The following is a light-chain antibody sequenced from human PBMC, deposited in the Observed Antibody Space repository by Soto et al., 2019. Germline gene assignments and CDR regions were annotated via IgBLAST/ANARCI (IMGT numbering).Light chain of an antibody. CDR2: AAS. CDR1: QSINSY. J-gene: IGKJ2*01. V-gene: IGKV1-39*01. Sequence: DIQMTQSPSSLSASVGDRVTITCRASQSINSYLNWYQQKPGKVPKLLISAASSFQSGVPSRFSGSGSGTDFTLTISSLQPEDFATYYCQQSYSAPNTFGQGTKLEIK. CDR3: QQSYSAPNT.